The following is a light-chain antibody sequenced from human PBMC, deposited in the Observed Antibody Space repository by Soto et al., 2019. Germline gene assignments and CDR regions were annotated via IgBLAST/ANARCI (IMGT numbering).Light chain of an antibody. CDR3: CAYVGARSDV. CDR1: NSL. Sequence: QSALTQPASVSGSPGQSITISCTGTNSLVSWYQQHPGKAPKVVLYEGTKRPSGASNRFSGSNSGSTASLTISGLQAEDEAHYFCCAYVGARSDVFGPGTKVTVL. J-gene: IGLJ1*01. V-gene: IGLV2-23*01. CDR2: EGT.